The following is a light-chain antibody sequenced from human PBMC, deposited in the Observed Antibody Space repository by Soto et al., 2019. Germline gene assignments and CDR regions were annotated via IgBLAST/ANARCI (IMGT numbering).Light chain of an antibody. CDR3: QQRSNWPPIT. CDR2: DAS. V-gene: IGKV3-11*01. J-gene: IGKJ5*01. CDR1: QSVSSY. Sequence: EIVLTQSPATLSLSPGERATLSCRASQSVSSYLAWYQRKPGQAPRLLIHDASNRATGIPARFSGSGSGTDFTLTISSLEPEDFAVYYCQQRSNWPPITFGQGTRLEIK.